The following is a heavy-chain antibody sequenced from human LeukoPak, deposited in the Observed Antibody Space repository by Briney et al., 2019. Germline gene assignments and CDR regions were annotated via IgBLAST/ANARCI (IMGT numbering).Heavy chain of an antibody. D-gene: IGHD3-22*01. CDR3: AKGNYYFDISGYFHFDS. V-gene: IGHV3-23*01. CDR1: GFTFSNHA. Sequence: GGFLRLSCAASGFTFSNHAMSWVRQAPGKRLEWVSTIRVSGGSTYYADSVEGRFTISRDNSKNMVYLQMNSLRVEDTAIYYCAKGNYYFDISGYFHFDSWGQGTLVTVSA. CDR2: IRVSGGST. J-gene: IGHJ4*02.